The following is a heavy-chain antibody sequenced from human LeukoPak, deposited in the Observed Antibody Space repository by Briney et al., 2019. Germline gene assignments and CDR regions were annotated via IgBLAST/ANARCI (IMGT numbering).Heavy chain of an antibody. CDR2: IKQDGSEA. Sequence: GGSLRLSCAASGFTFSSYWMTWVRQAPGKGPEWVANIKQDGSEAYYVDSVRGRFTISRDNAENSVYLQMSALRAEDTAVYYCARYIETPRRDLDYWGQGTLVTVSS. J-gene: IGHJ4*02. D-gene: IGHD4-23*01. CDR3: ARYIETPRRDLDY. V-gene: IGHV3-7*01. CDR1: GFTFSSYW.